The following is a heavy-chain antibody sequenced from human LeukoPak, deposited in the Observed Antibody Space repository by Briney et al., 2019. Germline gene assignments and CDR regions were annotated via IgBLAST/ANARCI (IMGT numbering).Heavy chain of an antibody. J-gene: IGHJ4*02. CDR3: ARSGGLVMYYFDY. CDR2: IRSKANSYAT. CDR1: GFTFRGSA. D-gene: IGHD2-8*02. Sequence: GGSLKLSCAASGFTFRGSAMHWVRQASGKGLEWVGRIRSKANSYATAYAASVKGRFTISRDDSKNTLYLQMNSLRAEDTAVYYCARSGGLVMYYFDYWGQGTLVTVSS. V-gene: IGHV3-73*01.